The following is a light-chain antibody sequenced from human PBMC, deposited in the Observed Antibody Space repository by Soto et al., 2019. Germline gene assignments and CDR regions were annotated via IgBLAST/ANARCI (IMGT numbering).Light chain of an antibody. J-gene: IGKJ1*01. V-gene: IGKV1-27*01. CDR3: QKYNSAPRT. Sequence: DIQMTQSPSSLSASVGDRVTITCRASQGISNYLAWYQQKPGKVPKLLIYAASTLQSGVPSRFNGSGSGTEFTHTISSLQPEDVATYYCQKYNSAPRTFGQGTNVEIK. CDR1: QGISNY. CDR2: AAS.